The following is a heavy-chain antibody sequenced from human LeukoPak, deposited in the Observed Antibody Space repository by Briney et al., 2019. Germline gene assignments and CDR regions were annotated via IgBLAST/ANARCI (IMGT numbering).Heavy chain of an antibody. Sequence: ASVKVSCKASGYTFTSYDINWVRQATGQGLEWMGWMNPNSGNTGYAQKFQGRVTMTRNTSISTAYMELSSLRSEDTAMYYCARAASITMVRGVINGFGYWGQGTLVTVSS. J-gene: IGHJ4*02. V-gene: IGHV1-8*01. D-gene: IGHD3-10*01. CDR3: ARAASITMVRGVINGFGY. CDR1: GYTFTSYD. CDR2: MNPNSGNT.